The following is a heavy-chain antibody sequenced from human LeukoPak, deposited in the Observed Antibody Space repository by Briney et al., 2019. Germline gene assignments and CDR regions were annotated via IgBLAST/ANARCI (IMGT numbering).Heavy chain of an antibody. J-gene: IGHJ4*02. CDR3: AKYSGYDYFYFDY. D-gene: IGHD5-12*01. V-gene: IGHV3-21*04. Sequence: PGGSLRLSCAASGFSFSSYNMNWVRQTPGKGLEWVSSITSSSTYTFYADSVKGRFTISRDNARNSLYLQMNSLRAEDTAVYYCAKYSGYDYFYFDYWGQGTLVTVSS. CDR2: ITSSSTYT. CDR1: GFSFSSYN.